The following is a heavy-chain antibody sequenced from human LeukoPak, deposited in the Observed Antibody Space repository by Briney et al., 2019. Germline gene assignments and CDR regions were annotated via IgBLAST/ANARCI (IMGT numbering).Heavy chain of an antibody. D-gene: IGHD3-16*01. V-gene: IGHV1-2*02. CDR2: INPNSGGT. CDR3: ARSKHYDYVWGSYDPYYFDY. J-gene: IGHJ4*02. CDR1: GYTFTSYG. Sequence: ASVKVSCKASGYTFTSYGISWVRQAPGQGLEWMGWINPNSGGTNYAQKFQGRVTMTRDTSISTAYMELSRLRSDDTAVYYCARSKHYDYVWGSYDPYYFDYWGQGTLVTVSS.